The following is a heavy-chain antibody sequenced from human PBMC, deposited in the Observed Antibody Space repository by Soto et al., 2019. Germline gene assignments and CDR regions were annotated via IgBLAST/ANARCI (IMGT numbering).Heavy chain of an antibody. D-gene: IGHD4-17*01. V-gene: IGHV5-51*01. CDR3: ARLPTGFPNWFDP. Sequence: GESLKISCQGSGYTFVNYWIAWVRQMPGEGLEWMGVIHPSDSRIKYNPSFQGQVTISADKSISTAYLQWNTLRTSDTATYFCARLPTGFPNWFDPWGQGTRVTVSS. CDR1: GYTFVNYW. CDR2: IHPSDSRI. J-gene: IGHJ5*02.